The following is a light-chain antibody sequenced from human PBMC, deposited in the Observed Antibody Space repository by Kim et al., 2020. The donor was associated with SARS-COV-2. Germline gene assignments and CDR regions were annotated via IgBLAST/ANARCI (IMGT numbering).Light chain of an antibody. Sequence: GQSVNISCTGTSRDVGTYSRVYWYQRPPCTAPQLLIYEVRNRPSGVPDRFSGSKSGNTASLTISGLQAEDEADYYCSSYTTSTTYVFGTGTKVTVL. CDR2: EVR. CDR3: SSYTTSTTYV. V-gene: IGLV2-18*02. J-gene: IGLJ1*01. CDR1: SRDVGTYSR.